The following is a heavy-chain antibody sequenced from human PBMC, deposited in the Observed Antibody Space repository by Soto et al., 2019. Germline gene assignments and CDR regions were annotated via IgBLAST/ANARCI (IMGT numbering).Heavy chain of an antibody. V-gene: IGHV3-7*01. D-gene: IGHD6-6*01. CDR1: GFTFSSYW. CDR3: ARSIAARLNWFDP. CDR2: IKQDGSEK. Sequence: PGGSLRLSCAASGFTFSSYWMSWVRQAPGKGLEWVANIKQDGSEKYYVDSVKGRFTISRDNAKNSLYLQMNSLRAEDTAVYYCARSIAARLNWFDPWGQRTLVTGSS. J-gene: IGHJ5*02.